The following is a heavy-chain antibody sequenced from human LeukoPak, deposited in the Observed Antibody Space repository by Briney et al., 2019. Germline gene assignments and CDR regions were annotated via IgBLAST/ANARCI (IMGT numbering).Heavy chain of an antibody. CDR2: IISTGSTT. J-gene: IGHJ4*02. CDR1: GFTLSSYS. V-gene: IGHV3-48*01. Sequence: GGSLRLSCAASGFTLSSYSMNWVRQAPGKGLEWISYIISTGSTTYYADSVKGRFTISRDNANNSVSLQMSSLRAEDTAVYYCATGFWGYCSRNSCPLDNWGQGTPVTVAS. D-gene: IGHD2-2*01. CDR3: ATGFWGYCSRNSCPLDN.